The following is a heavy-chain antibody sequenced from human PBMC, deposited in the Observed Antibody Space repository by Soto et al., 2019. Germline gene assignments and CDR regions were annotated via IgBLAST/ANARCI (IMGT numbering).Heavy chain of an antibody. Sequence: QITLKESGPTLVQPTQTLTLTCTFSGFSLSTSGVGVGWIRQTPGGALEWLALIYWDNDKRYSPSLRSRLTITKDTSKNQVFLTMTKLETVDTGTYYCAHRLEGNDWNSGNFDYWGKGTLVTVSS. CDR3: AHRLEGNDWNSGNFDY. CDR2: IYWDNDK. V-gene: IGHV2-5*02. CDR1: GFSLSTSGVG. J-gene: IGHJ4*02. D-gene: IGHD1-7*01.